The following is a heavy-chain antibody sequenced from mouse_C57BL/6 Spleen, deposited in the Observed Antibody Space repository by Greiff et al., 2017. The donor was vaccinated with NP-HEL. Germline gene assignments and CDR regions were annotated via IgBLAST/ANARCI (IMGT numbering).Heavy chain of an antibody. V-gene: IGHV1-61*01. CDR2: IYPSDSET. CDR3: ARGDGSSPFDY. J-gene: IGHJ2*01. D-gene: IGHD1-1*01. CDR1: GYTFTSYW. Sequence: QVQLQQPGAELVRPGSSVKLSCKASGYTFTSYWMDWVKQRPGQGLEWIGNIYPSDSETHYNQKFKDKATLTVDKSSSTAYMQHSSLTSEDAAVYYCARGDGSSPFDYWGQGTTLTVSS.